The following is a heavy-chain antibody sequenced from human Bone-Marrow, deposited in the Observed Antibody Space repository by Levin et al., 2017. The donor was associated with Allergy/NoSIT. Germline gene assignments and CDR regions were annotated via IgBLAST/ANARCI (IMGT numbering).Heavy chain of an antibody. V-gene: IGHV1-18*01. CDR2: INVNSGHT. CDR3: ARGFDS. CDR1: GYTFTDYG. J-gene: IGHJ4*02. Sequence: ASVKVSCKASGYTFTDYGISWVRQAPGQGLEWMGWINVNSGHTNYVRKFQGRVTMTTDTSTQTAYMELRSLRSDDTAIYYCARGFDSWGQGTLVTVAS.